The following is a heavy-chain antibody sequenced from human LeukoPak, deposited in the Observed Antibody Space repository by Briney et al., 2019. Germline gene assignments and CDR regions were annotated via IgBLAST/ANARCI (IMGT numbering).Heavy chain of an antibody. CDR2: INHSGSA. D-gene: IGHD2-8*01. V-gene: IGHV4-34*01. J-gene: IGHJ4*02. CDR3: ARERRVGYYFDS. Sequence: SETLSLTCAVYGGSLSGYYWVWIRQPPEKGLDWIGEINHSGSATHNPSLKSRFTISVDTSKNQLSLNLKSVTAADTAVYYCARERRVGYYFDSWGQGTLVTVSS. CDR1: GGSLSGYY.